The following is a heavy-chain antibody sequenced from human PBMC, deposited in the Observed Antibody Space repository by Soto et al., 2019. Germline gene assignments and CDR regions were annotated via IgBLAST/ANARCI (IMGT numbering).Heavy chain of an antibody. V-gene: IGHV5-10-1*01. CDR3: ARRHAAGYYYYGMDV. Sequence: GESLKISCKGSGYSFTSYWISWVRQMPGKGLEWMGRIDPSDSYTNYSPSFQGHVTISADKSISTAYLQWSSLKASDTAMYYCARRHAAGYYYYGMDVWGQGTTVTVSS. J-gene: IGHJ6*02. D-gene: IGHD6-13*01. CDR2: IDPSDSYT. CDR1: GYSFTSYW.